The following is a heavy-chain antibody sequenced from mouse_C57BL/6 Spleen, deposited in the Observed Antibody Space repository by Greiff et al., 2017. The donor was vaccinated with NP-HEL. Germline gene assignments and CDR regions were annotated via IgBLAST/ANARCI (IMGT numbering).Heavy chain of an antibody. D-gene: IGHD1-1*01. CDR2: ISSGSSTI. CDR1: GFTFSDYG. Sequence: DVKLVESGGGLVKPGGSLKLSCAASGFTFSDYGMHWVRQAPEKGLEWVAYISSGSSTIYYSDTVKGRFTISRDKAKNTVFLQMTSLRSEDTAMYYCARPYYYGSRSHWYFDVWGTGTTVTVSS. V-gene: IGHV5-17*01. CDR3: ARPYYYGSRSHWYFDV. J-gene: IGHJ1*03.